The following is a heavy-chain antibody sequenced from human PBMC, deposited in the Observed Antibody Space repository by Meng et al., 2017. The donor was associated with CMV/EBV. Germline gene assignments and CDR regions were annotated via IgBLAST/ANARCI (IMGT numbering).Heavy chain of an antibody. CDR2: IYYSGST. CDR1: RSGSHY. D-gene: IGHD2-2*01. J-gene: IGHJ5*02. CDR3: ARVRGDIVVVPATNWFNP. Sequence: RSGSHYWSWIRQPPRKRLEWVGYIYYSGSTKYNPSIQERVTISVDTSKNQFSLRLSSVTAADKAVYYCARVRGDIVVVPATNWFNPWGQGTLVTVSS. V-gene: IGHV4-61*01.